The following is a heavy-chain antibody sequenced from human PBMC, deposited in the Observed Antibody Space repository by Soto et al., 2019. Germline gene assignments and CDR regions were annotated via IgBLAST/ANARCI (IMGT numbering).Heavy chain of an antibody. CDR2: ISGSGGST. V-gene: IGHV3-23*01. Sequence: EVQLLESGGGLVQPGGSLRLSCAASGFTFSSYAMSWVRQAPGKGLEWVSAISGSGGSTYYADSVKGRFTISRDNSKTTLYLQMNSLRAEDTAVYYWAKGSSVWYERFDYWGQETLVTFSP. CDR3: AKGSSVWYERFDY. J-gene: IGHJ4*02. D-gene: IGHD6-19*01. CDR1: GFTFSSYA.